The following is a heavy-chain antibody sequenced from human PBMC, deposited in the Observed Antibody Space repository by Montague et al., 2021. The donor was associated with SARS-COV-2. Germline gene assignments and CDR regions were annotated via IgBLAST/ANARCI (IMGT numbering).Heavy chain of an antibody. D-gene: IGHD1-1*01. CDR1: GASFSGYH. CDR3: ARRLTGLEPPFDP. V-gene: IGHV4-34*12. Sequence: SETLSLTCAVYGASFSGYHWTWIRQSPGRGLEWIGGVIHSGKTSYNPSLQSRLTMSVDTYKKQFSLHLNLVTAADTAVYYCARRLTGLEPPFDPWGQGTLVIVSS. CDR2: VIHSGKT. J-gene: IGHJ5*02.